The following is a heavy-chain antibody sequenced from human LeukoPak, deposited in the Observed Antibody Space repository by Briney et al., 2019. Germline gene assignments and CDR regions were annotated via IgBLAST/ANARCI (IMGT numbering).Heavy chain of an antibody. V-gene: IGHV3-21*04. CDR1: GFTFSRYS. J-gene: IGHJ4*02. Sequence: GGSLRLSCAASGFTFSRYSMNWVRQAPGKGLEWVASISSTSTFIYSADSVKGRFTISRDNSKNTLYLQMSSLRAEDTAVYYCAKDQVATIGHFDYWGQGSLVTVPS. CDR2: ISSTSTFI. D-gene: IGHD5-12*01. CDR3: AKDQVATIGHFDY.